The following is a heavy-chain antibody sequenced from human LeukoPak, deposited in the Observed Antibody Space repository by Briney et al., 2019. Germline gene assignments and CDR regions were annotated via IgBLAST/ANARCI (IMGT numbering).Heavy chain of an antibody. D-gene: IGHD2-2*01. Sequence: PSETLSLTCTVSGGSTSSYYWSWIRQPPGKGLEWIGYIYYSGSTNYNPSLKSRVTISVDTSKNQFSLKLSSVTAADTAVYYCARVPLYCSSTSCYWFDPWGQGTLVTVSS. J-gene: IGHJ5*02. CDR3: ARVPLYCSSTSCYWFDP. CDR1: GGSTSSYY. V-gene: IGHV4-59*08. CDR2: IYYSGST.